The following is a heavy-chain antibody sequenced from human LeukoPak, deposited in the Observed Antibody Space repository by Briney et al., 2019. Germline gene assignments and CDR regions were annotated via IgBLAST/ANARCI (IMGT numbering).Heavy chain of an antibody. CDR1: GFTFSSYW. V-gene: IGHV3-7*05. Sequence: GGSLRLSCAASGFTFSSYWMNWVRQAPGKGLEWVANIKQDGSEKNYVDSVKGRFIISRDNAENSMYLQMNSLRAEDTGEYYCARVGYRGFDDWGQGTLVTVSS. CDR3: ARVGYRGFDD. J-gene: IGHJ4*02. D-gene: IGHD5-18*01. CDR2: IKQDGSEK.